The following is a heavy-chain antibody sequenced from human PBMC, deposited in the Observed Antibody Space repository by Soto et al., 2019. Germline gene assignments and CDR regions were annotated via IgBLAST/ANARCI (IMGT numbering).Heavy chain of an antibody. CDR3: ANAGDYGDYEDWIDP. J-gene: IGHJ5*02. CDR1: GGTVGSYT. D-gene: IGHD4-17*01. CDR2: IIPIVGIV. V-gene: IGHV1-69*02. Sequence: QVHLVQSGAEVKKPGSSVKVSCKASGGTVGSYTISWVRQAPGQGLEWMGRIIPIVGIVNYAQKFQGRGTITADYSTSTAYMELSSLRSDDTAIYCCANAGDYGDYEDWIDPWGQGTLVTVSS.